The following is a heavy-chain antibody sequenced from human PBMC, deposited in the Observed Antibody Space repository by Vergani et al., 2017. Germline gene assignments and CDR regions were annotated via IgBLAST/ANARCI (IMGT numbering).Heavy chain of an antibody. Sequence: QVQLVQSGAEVKKPGASVKVSCKASGYTFTSYYMHWVRPAPGQGLEWMGGIIPIFGTANYAQKFQGRVTITADESTSTAYMELSSLRSEDTAVYYCARDFVSYGDYQSPDGYWGQGTLVTVSS. CDR1: GYTFTSYY. D-gene: IGHD4-17*01. CDR3: ARDFVSYGDYQSPDGY. J-gene: IGHJ4*02. CDR2: IIPIFGTA. V-gene: IGHV1-69*01.